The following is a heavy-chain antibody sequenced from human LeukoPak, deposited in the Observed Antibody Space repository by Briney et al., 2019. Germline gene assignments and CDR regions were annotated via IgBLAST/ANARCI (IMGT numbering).Heavy chain of an antibody. J-gene: IGHJ4*02. CDR2: IFYTGST. CDR1: GVSISSAAYY. Sequence: PSETLSLTCTVSGVSISSAAYYWGWVRQPPGKGLEWIGSIFYTGSTYYNPSLNSRVTMSIATSKNQFSLKLTSVTAANTAVYYCARRTTVTWIYFDYWGQGTLVTVS. CDR3: ARRTTVTWIYFDY. V-gene: IGHV4-39*01. D-gene: IGHD4-11*01.